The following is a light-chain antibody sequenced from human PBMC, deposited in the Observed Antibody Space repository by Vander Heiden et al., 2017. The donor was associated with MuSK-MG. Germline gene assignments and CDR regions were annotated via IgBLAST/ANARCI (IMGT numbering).Light chain of an antibody. CDR1: SGHSNDA. CDR2: VKSDGSH. J-gene: IGLJ2*01. CDR3: QTWGTGFRL. Sequence: QPVLTQSPSASASLGAAVQLTCTLDSGHSNDAIAWLQQQPGKGPRYLMMVKSDGSHFTGDGVPDRFSGSSSGTERYLTISSLQSDDEADYYCQTWGTGFRLFGGGTKLTVL. V-gene: IGLV4-69*01.